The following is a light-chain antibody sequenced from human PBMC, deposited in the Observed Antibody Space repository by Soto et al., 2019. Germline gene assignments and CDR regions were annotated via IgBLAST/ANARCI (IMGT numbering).Light chain of an antibody. J-gene: IGLJ1*01. CDR3: KSYAGSNTYV. Sequence: QSLLTQPPSVSGAPGQRVTISCTGSSSNIGPTYDVHWYQQLPGTAPKLLIYANTNRPSGVPDRFSGSKSGNTASLTVSGLQAADEADYFCKSYAGSNTYVFGSGTKVTVL. CDR2: ANT. V-gene: IGLV1-40*01. CDR1: SSNIGPTYD.